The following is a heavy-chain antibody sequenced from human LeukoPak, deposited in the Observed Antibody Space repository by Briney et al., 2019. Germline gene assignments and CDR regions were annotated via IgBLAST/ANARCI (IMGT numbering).Heavy chain of an antibody. J-gene: IGHJ4*02. CDR2: IRYDGSDK. D-gene: IGHD3-9*01. CDR3: AKAQKRYILTGYYTAFDS. CDR1: GFTFRTYG. V-gene: IGHV3-30*02. Sequence: GGSLRLSCAASGFTFRTYGMHWVRQAPGKGLEWVASIRYDGSDKYYADAVKGRFTISRDNSKNTLNLQMNSLRAEDTAVYYCAKAQKRYILTGYYTAFDSWGQGTLVTVSS.